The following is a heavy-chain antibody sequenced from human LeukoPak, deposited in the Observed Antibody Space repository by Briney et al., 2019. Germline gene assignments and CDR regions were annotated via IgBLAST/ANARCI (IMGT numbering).Heavy chain of an antibody. J-gene: IGHJ4*02. CDR2: IYPGDSDA. CDR3: ARGLYSGSYPPDY. CDR1: GYGFTSYW. V-gene: IGHV5-51*01. D-gene: IGHD1-26*01. Sequence: GESLKISCKGSGYGFTSYWIGWVRQMPGKGLEWMGIIYPGDSDARYSPSFQGQVTISADKSISTAYRQWSSLKASDTAMSYCARGLYSGSYPPDYWGQGTLVTVSS.